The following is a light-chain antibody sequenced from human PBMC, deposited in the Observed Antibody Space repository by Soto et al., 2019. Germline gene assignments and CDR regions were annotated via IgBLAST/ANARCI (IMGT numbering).Light chain of an antibody. V-gene: IGKV1-39*01. J-gene: IGKJ4*01. CDR3: QQSYKILT. CDR2: AAS. Sequence: DIQLTQSPASLSASVGDRVTITCRASDNIGSNLNWYQHQTGTAPKLLIYAASSLQGGVPSRFSGSGYGTQFTLTISGLQTEDFATYYCQQSYKILTFGGGTKVAIK. CDR1: DNIGSN.